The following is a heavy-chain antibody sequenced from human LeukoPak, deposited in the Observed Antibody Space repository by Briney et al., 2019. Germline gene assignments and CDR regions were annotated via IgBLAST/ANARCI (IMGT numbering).Heavy chain of an antibody. CDR1: GYTFTGYY. CDR3: ARDDSSGYFGNAFDI. D-gene: IGHD3-22*01. V-gene: IGHV1-2*02. CDR2: INPNSGGT. Sequence: ASVKVSCKASGYTFTGYYMHWVRQAPGQGLEWMGWINPNSGGTNYAQKLQGRVTMTTDTSTSTAYMELRSLRSDDTAVYYCARDDSSGYFGNAFDIWGQGTMVTVSS. J-gene: IGHJ3*02.